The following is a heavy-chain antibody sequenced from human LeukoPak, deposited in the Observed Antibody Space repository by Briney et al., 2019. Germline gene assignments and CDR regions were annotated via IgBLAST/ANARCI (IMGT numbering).Heavy chain of an antibody. J-gene: IGHJ4*02. Sequence: SQTLSLTCTVSGGSISSGSYYWSWIRQPAGKGLEWIGRIYTNGSTNYNPSLKSRVTISVDTSKNQFSLKLSSVTAADTAVYYCARGYCSSTSCYWRYWGQGTLVTVSS. CDR1: GGSISSGSYY. V-gene: IGHV4-61*02. D-gene: IGHD2-2*01. CDR2: IYTNGST. CDR3: ARGYCSSTSCYWRY.